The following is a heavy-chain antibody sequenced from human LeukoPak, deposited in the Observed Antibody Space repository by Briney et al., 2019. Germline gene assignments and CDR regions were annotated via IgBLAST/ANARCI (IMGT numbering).Heavy chain of an antibody. V-gene: IGHV3-21*01. CDR3: ARDPGIAAAGNF. CDR1: GFTFSSYS. Sequence: GGSLRXSXAXSGFTFSSYSMNWVRQAPGKGLEWVSSISSSSSYIYYADSVKGRFTISRDNAKNSLYLQMNSLRAEDTAVYYCARDPGIAAAGNFWGQGTLVTVSS. CDR2: ISSSSSYI. J-gene: IGHJ4*02. D-gene: IGHD6-13*01.